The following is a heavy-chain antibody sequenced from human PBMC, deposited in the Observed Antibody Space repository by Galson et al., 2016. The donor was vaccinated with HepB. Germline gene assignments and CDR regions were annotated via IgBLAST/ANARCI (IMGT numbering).Heavy chain of an antibody. CDR1: GGSIISSSHY. Sequence: ETLSLTCTVSGGSIISSSHYWGWIRQPPGKGLEWIGRIYYGGSTLYSPSHRSRVSISVDPSKNHFSLEVRSVTAADTAVYYCARPRCCSSATCTAAFDYWGQGTLVTVSS. V-gene: IGHV4-39*01. CDR3: ARPRCCSSATCTAAFDY. CDR2: IYYGGST. J-gene: IGHJ4*02. D-gene: IGHD2-2*01.